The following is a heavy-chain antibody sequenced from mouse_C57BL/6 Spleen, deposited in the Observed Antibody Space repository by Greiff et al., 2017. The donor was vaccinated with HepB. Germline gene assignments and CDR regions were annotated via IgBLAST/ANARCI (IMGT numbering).Heavy chain of an antibody. D-gene: IGHD1-1*01. V-gene: IGHV5-6*01. CDR2: ISSGGSYT. Sequence: EVHLVESGGDLVKPGGSLKLSCAASGFTFSSYGMSWVRQTPDKRLEWVATISSGGSYTYYPDSVKGRFTISRDNAKNTLYLQMSSLKSEDTAMYYCARHGNYYGSSLGYFDYWGQGTTLTVSS. J-gene: IGHJ2*01. CDR1: GFTFSSYG. CDR3: ARHGNYYGSSLGYFDY.